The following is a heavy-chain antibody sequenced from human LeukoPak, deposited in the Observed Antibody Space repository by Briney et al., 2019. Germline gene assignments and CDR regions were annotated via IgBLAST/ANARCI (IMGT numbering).Heavy chain of an antibody. V-gene: IGHV4-34*01. CDR2: VNYIGIT. Sequence: SETLSLICAVSGGSFRGHSWTWIRQTPGKGLEWIGEVNYIGITDYNPSLKSRVTISTDTSRDQFSLNLASVTAADTGIYYCVLAMSGALTDWGQGTRVAVSS. CDR3: VLAMSGALTD. J-gene: IGHJ4*02. D-gene: IGHD2-8*02. CDR1: GGSFRGHS.